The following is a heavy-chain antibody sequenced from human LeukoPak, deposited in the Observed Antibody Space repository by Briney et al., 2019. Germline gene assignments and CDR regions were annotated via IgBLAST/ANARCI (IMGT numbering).Heavy chain of an antibody. CDR3: ARGSTSYYRPGDWYFDL. CDR1: GYTFTGYY. V-gene: IGHV1-2*02. Sequence: ASVKVSCKASGYTFTGYYMHWVRQAPGQGLEWMGWINPNSGGTNYAQKFQGRVTMTRDTSISTAYMELSRLRSDDTAVYYCARGSTSYYRPGDWYFDLWGRGTLVTVSS. J-gene: IGHJ2*01. D-gene: IGHD2-2*01. CDR2: INPNSGGT.